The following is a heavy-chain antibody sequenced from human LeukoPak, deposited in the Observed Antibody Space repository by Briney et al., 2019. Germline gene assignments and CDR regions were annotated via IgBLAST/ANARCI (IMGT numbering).Heavy chain of an antibody. Sequence: PGGSLRLSCAASGFTFSSYAMHWVRQAPDKGLEWVAVISYDGSNQYYADSVRGRFTVSRDNSKNTLYLQMNSLRAEDTAVYYCAKNPTVVLYYYYYMDVWGKGTTVTVSS. CDR2: ISYDGSNQ. J-gene: IGHJ6*03. CDR1: GFTFSSYA. CDR3: AKNPTVVLYYYYYMDV. D-gene: IGHD4-23*01. V-gene: IGHV3-30-3*02.